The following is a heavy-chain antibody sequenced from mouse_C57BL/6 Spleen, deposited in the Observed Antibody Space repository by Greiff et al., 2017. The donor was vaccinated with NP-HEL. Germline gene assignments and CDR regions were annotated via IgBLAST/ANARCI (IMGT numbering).Heavy chain of an antibody. D-gene: IGHD2-1*01. Sequence: EVQLVESGEGLVKPGGSLKLSCAASGFTFSSYAMSWVRQTPEKRLAWVAYISSGGDYIYYADTVKGRFTISRDNARNTLYLQMSSLKSEDTAMYYCTIYYGNYGAMDYWGQGTSVTVSS. V-gene: IGHV5-9-1*02. J-gene: IGHJ4*01. CDR2: ISSGGDYI. CDR3: TIYYGNYGAMDY. CDR1: GFTFSSYA.